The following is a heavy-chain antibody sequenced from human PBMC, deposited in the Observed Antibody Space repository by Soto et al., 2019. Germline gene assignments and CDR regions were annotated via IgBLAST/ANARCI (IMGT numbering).Heavy chain of an antibody. CDR3: AGDRYGDDGEAGANDAFDI. Sequence: QVQLVQSGAEVKKPGSSVKVSCKASGCTFSSYAISWVRQAPGQGLEWMGWIIPIFGTANYAQKFQGRVTITADESTRTAYMELGSLRSEDTAVYYWAGDRYGDDGEAGANDAFDIWGQGTMVTVSS. D-gene: IGHD3-10*01. J-gene: IGHJ3*02. V-gene: IGHV1-69*12. CDR2: IIPIFGTA. CDR1: GCTFSSYA.